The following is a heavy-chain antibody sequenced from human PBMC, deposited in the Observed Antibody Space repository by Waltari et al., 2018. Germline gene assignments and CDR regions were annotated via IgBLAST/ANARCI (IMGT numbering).Heavy chain of an antibody. CDR3: TRVNWDY. V-gene: IGHV3-74*01. Sequence: VQLVESGGRLVQPGGSRRLSCEAYGFSCSSYWMHWVRQAPGKGLVWVARVNIDGTGTDYADSVKGRFAISRDNAENTLYLQMNNLRAEDTGIYYCTRVNWDYWGQGTLVTVSS. CDR1: GFSCSSYW. CDR2: VNIDGTGT. J-gene: IGHJ4*02.